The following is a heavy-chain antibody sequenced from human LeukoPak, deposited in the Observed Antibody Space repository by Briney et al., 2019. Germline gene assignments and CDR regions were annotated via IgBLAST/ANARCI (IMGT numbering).Heavy chain of an antibody. D-gene: IGHD4-17*01. CDR3: ARVPAFYGDYRFDI. V-gene: IGHV3-74*01. CDR2: INSDGSST. CDR1: GFTFSSYW. J-gene: IGHJ3*02. Sequence: GGSLGLSCAASGFTFSSYWMHWVRQAPGKGLVWVSRINSDGSSTSYADSVKGRFTISGDNAKNTLYLQMNSLRAEDTAVYYCARVPAFYGDYRFDIWGQGTMVTVSS.